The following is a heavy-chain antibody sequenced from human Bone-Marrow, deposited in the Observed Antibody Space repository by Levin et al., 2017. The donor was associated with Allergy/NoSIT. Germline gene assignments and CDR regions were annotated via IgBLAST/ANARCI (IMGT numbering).Heavy chain of an antibody. J-gene: IGHJ5*02. CDR2: IWYDGSNK. CDR1: GFTFSSYG. V-gene: IGHV3-33*01. CDR3: ARDSIVGATGGQWDWFDP. D-gene: IGHD1-26*01. Sequence: SCAASGFTFSSYGMHWVRQAPGKGLEWVAVIWYDGSNKYYADSVKGRFTISRDNSKNTLYLQMNSLRAEDTAVYYCARDSIVGATGGQWDWFDPWGQGTLVTVSS.